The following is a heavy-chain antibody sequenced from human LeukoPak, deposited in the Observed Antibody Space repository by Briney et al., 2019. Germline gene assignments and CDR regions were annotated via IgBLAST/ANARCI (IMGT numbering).Heavy chain of an antibody. CDR2: IDYSGNN. Sequence: SETLSLTCNIYGDSIGRYYWNWIRQPPGKGLEWIGYIDYSGNNNYSPSLKSRVTITVDTSNNQFSLKMTSVTAADTAVYYCAGRGYTTVWDSFDYWGRGARVTVAS. J-gene: IGHJ4*02. D-gene: IGHD5-12*01. CDR1: GDSIGRYY. CDR3: AGRGYTTVWDSFDY. V-gene: IGHV4-59*08.